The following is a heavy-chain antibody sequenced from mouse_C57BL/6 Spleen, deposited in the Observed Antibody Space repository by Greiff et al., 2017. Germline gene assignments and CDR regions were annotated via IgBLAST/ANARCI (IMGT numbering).Heavy chain of an antibody. Sequence: EVQLVESGGGLAKPGGSLKLSCAASGFTFSDYGMHWVRQAPEKGLEWVAYISSGSSTIYYADTVKGRFTISRDNAKNPLFLQMTSLRSEDTAMYYCARDGNWYFDYWGQGTTLTVSS. J-gene: IGHJ2*01. CDR1: GFTFSDYG. CDR3: ARDGNWYFDY. D-gene: IGHD4-1*02. CDR2: ISSGSSTI. V-gene: IGHV5-17*01.